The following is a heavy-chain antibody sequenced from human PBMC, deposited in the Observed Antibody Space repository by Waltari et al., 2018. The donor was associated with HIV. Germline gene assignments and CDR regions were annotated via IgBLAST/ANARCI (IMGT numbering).Heavy chain of an antibody. D-gene: IGHD4-17*01. CDR3: ARLSSMTTVVTHGAFDI. J-gene: IGHJ3*02. CDR1: GFTFSSYW. Sequence: EVQLVESGGGLVQPGGSLRLSCAASGFTFSSYWMSWVRQAPGKGLEWVANIKQDGREKYYVDSVKGRFTISRDNAKNSLYLQMNSLRAEDTAVYYCARLSSMTTVVTHGAFDIWGQGTMVTVSS. CDR2: IKQDGREK. V-gene: IGHV3-7*01.